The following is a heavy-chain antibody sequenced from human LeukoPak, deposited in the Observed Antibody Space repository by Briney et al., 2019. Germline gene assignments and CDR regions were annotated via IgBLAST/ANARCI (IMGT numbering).Heavy chain of an antibody. V-gene: IGHV3-7*01. CDR1: GFIFSNYW. CDR2: VKQDGSET. D-gene: IGHD3-10*01. CDR3: ARDLRFREDY. Sequence: GGSLRLSCAASGFIFSNYWMTWVRQAPGKGLEWVANVKQDGSETYYMDSLRGRFTISRDNAKNSLYLQMNSLRAEDTAVYYCARDLRFREDYWGQGTLVTVSS. J-gene: IGHJ4*02.